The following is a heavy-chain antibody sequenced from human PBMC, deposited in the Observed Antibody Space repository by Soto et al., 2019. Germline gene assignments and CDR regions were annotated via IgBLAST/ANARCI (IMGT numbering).Heavy chain of an antibody. CDR2: IDWDDDK. V-gene: IGHV2-70*01. CDR3: ARKLAAGTLSNAFDI. J-gene: IGHJ3*02. CDR1: GFSLSTSGMC. D-gene: IGHD6-13*01. Sequence: SGPTLVNPTQTLTLTCTFSGFSLSTSGMCVSWIRQPPGKALEWLALIDWDDDKYYSTSLKTRLTISKDTSKNQVVLTMTNMDPVDTAKYYCARKLAAGTLSNAFDIWGQGTMVTVSS.